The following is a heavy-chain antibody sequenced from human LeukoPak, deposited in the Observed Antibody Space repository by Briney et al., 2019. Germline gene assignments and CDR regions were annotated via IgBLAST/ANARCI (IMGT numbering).Heavy chain of an antibody. CDR3: ARGDYGGNSEYFQH. Sequence: ASVKVSCKASGGSFSSYAISWVRQAPRQGLEWMGRIIPILGIANYAQKFQGRVTITADKSTSTAYMELSSLRSEDTAVYYCARGDYGGNSEYFQHWGQGTLVTVSS. V-gene: IGHV1-69*04. J-gene: IGHJ1*01. CDR1: GGSFSSYA. D-gene: IGHD4-23*01. CDR2: IIPILGIA.